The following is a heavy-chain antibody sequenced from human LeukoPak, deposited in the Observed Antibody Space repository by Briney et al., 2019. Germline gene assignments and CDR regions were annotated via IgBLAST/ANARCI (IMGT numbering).Heavy chain of an antibody. CDR3: TRGDYGAYGYDAFDI. V-gene: IGHV3-74*01. CDR1: GFTFRNHW. Sequence: GGSLRLSCAASGFTFRNHWMHWVRQAPGKGLVWVSRINSDGSSTSYADSVKGRFTISRDNAKNTLYLQMNSLRAEDTAMYYCTRGDYGAYGYDAFDIWGQGTMVTVSS. D-gene: IGHD4-17*01. J-gene: IGHJ3*02. CDR2: INSDGSST.